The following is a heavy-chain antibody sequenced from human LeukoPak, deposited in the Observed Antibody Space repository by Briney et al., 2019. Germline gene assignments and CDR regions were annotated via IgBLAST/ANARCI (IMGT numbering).Heavy chain of an antibody. CDR3: ARARRTGEYDY. Sequence: GGSLRLSCAASGFTFTAYDMSWVRQAPGKGLEWVSTSSNSEITYYADSVKGRFTISRDESKNTLYLQMNSLRAEDTAVYYCARARRTGEYDYWGQGTLVTVSS. CDR1: GFTFTAYD. V-gene: IGHV3-23*01. CDR2: SSNSEIT. D-gene: IGHD7-27*01. J-gene: IGHJ4*02.